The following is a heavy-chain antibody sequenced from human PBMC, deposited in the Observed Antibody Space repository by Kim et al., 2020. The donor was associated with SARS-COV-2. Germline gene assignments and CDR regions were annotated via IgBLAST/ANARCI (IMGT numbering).Heavy chain of an antibody. D-gene: IGHD2-15*01. CDR3: ARQGRYCSGGSCYHKDSDY. V-gene: IGHV4-39*01. CDR1: GGSISSSSYY. J-gene: IGHJ4*02. Sequence: SETLSLTCTVSGGSISSSSYYWGWIRQPPGNGLEWIGSIYYSGSTYYNPSLKSRVTISVDTSKNQFSLKLSSVTAADTAVYYCARQGRYCSGGSCYHKDSDYWGQGTLVTVSS. CDR2: IYYSGST.